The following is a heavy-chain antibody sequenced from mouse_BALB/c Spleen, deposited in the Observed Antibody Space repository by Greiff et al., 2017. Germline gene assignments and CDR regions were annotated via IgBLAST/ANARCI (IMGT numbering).Heavy chain of an antibody. CDR2: ISSGSSTI. D-gene: IGHD2-10*02. CDR1: GFTFSSFG. Sequence: EVQVVESGGGLVQPGGSRKLSCAASGFTFSSFGMHWVRQAPEKGLEWVAYISSGSSTIYYADTVKGRFTISRDNPKNTLFLQMTSLRSEDTAMYYCVIGQYGKIYAMDYWGQGTSVTVSS. CDR3: VIGQYGKIYAMDY. V-gene: IGHV5-17*02. J-gene: IGHJ4*01.